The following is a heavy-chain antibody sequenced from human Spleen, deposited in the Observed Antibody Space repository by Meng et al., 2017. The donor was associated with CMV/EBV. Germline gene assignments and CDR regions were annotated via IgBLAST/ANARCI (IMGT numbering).Heavy chain of an antibody. V-gene: IGHV3-9*01. CDR3: AKGDDTKAIDY. CDR2: IDWNSGSM. Sequence: GGSLRLSCAASGFTFGDYAMHWVRQAPGKCLEWVSSIDWNSGSMAYADSVKGRFTMSRDNAKNSLYLQMNSLRPADTALYYCAKGDDTKAIDYWGQGTLVTVSS. CDR1: GFTFGDYA. J-gene: IGHJ4*02. D-gene: IGHD3-22*01.